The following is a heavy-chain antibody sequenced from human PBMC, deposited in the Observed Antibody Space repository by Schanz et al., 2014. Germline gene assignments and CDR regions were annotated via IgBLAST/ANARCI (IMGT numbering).Heavy chain of an antibody. J-gene: IGHJ4*02. CDR3: AKVRYSSGWRGDYFDE. V-gene: IGHV3-11*05. CDR2: VSSSSSYT. D-gene: IGHD6-25*01. CDR1: GFTFSDYY. Sequence: QVQLVESGGGLVKPGGSLRLSCAASGFTFSDYYMSWIRQAPGKGLEWVSYVSSSSSYTHYADSVKGRFTISRDNAKNSLYLQMNSLRAEDTAVYYCAKVRYSSGWRGDYFDEWGQGTLVTVAS.